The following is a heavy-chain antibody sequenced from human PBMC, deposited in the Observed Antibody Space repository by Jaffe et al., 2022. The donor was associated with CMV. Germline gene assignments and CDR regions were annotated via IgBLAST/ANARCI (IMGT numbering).Heavy chain of an antibody. CDR2: IKSKTDGGTT. CDR3: TTDAQNPPMYYYDSSGWGAFDI. V-gene: IGHV3-15*01. Sequence: EVQLVESGGGLVKPGGSLRLSCAASGFTFSNAWMSWVRQAPGKGLEWVGRIKSKTDGGTTDYAAPVKGRFTISRDDSKNTLYLQMNSLKTEDTAVYYCTTDAQNPPMYYYDSSGWGAFDIWGQGTMVTVSS. J-gene: IGHJ3*02. D-gene: IGHD3-22*01. CDR1: GFTFSNAW.